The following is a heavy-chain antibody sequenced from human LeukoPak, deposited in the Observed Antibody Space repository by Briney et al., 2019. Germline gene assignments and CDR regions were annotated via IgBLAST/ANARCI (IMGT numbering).Heavy chain of an antibody. CDR2: IYYSGST. CDR3: ARGDTAMADFDY. J-gene: IGHJ4*02. Sequence: SETLSLTCTVSGGSISSYYWSWIRQPPGKGLEWIGYIYYSGSTNYSPSLKSRVTISVDTSKNQFSLKLSSVTAADTAVYYCARGDTAMADFDYWGQGTLVTVSS. D-gene: IGHD5-18*01. CDR1: GGSISSYY. V-gene: IGHV4-59*01.